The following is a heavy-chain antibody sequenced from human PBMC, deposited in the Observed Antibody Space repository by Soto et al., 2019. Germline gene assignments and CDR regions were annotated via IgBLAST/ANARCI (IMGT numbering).Heavy chain of an antibody. Sequence: SETLSLTCIVSGGSVGSGAYYWSWIRQPPGSALEWIGYIRYSGDTNYNSSLKSRVTISVDRSRNRFSLKLTSVTAAETAFYYCESNDYADRTFDLWGQGTRVTVSS. D-gene: IGHD5-12*01. J-gene: IGHJ3*01. CDR3: ESNDYADRTFDL. V-gene: IGHV4-61*08. CDR2: IRYSGDT. CDR1: GGSVGSGAYY.